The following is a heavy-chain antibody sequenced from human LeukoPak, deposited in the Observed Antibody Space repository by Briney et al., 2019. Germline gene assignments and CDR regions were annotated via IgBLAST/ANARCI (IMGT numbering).Heavy chain of an antibody. V-gene: IGHV4-59*08. CDR1: GGSISSYY. Sequence: PSETLSLTCTVSGGSISSYYWSWIRQPPGKGLEWIGYIYYSGSTNYNPSLKSRVTISVDTSKNQFSLKLSSVTAADTAVYYCARHLHWGPGYYYGMDVWGQGTTVTVSS. D-gene: IGHD3-16*01. CDR2: IYYSGST. CDR3: ARHLHWGPGYYYGMDV. J-gene: IGHJ6*02.